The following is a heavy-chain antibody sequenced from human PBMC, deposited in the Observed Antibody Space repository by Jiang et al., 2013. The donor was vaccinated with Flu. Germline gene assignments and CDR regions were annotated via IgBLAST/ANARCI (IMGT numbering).Heavy chain of an antibody. CDR3: ATVRLIAYHFDF. CDR1: GYRLSDLY. Sequence: QLVESGAEVKKPGASVKVSCKVSGYRLSDLYIHWVRQTPGKGLEWLGGFELEDGKRVYAEKFKGRVTMTEDTPTDTVYMKLSGLTYDDTAVYYCATVRLIAYHFDFWGQGTPVTVSS. D-gene: IGHD2-21*01. V-gene: IGHV1-24*01. CDR2: FELEDGKR. J-gene: IGHJ4*02.